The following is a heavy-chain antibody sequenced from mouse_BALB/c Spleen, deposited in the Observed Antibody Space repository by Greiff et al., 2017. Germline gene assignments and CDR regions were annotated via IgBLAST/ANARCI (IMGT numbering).Heavy chain of an antibody. D-gene: IGHD2-3*01. Sequence: EVQLVESGGGLVKPGGSLKLSCAASGFTFSSYAMSWVRQTPEKRLEWVASISSGGSTYYPDSVKGRFTISRDNARNILYLQMSSLRSEDTAMYYCARNYDGYEAPYFDYWGQGTTLTVSS. CDR3: ARNYDGYEAPYFDY. J-gene: IGHJ2*01. V-gene: IGHV5-6-5*01. CDR2: ISSGGST. CDR1: GFTFSSYA.